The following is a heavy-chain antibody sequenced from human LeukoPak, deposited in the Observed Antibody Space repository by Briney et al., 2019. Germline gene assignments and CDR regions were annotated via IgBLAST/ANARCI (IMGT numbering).Heavy chain of an antibody. V-gene: IGHV3-23*01. CDR1: GFAFSSYA. Sequence: GGSLRLSCATSGFAFSSYAMSWVRQAPGQGLEWVSGISTTGADTYYADSVKGRLTISRDNIKNTLYLQMNSLRAEDTAIYYCAKVAAGTLIDVWGQGTTVTVSS. J-gene: IGHJ6*02. CDR2: ISTTGADT. D-gene: IGHD1/OR15-1a*01. CDR3: AKVAAGTLIDV.